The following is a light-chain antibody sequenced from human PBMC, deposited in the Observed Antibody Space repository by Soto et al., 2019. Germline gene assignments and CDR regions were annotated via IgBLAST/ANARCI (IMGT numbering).Light chain of an antibody. V-gene: IGKV4-1*01. J-gene: IGKJ1*01. CDR3: QQYYTSPTWT. CDR1: QNIFYSSNNKNY. Sequence: DILMTQSPDSLAVSLGERATINCKSSQNIFYSSNNKNYLAWYQQKPGQPPKLLIYWASTRESGVPDRFSGSGSGTDFTLTISSLQAEDVAVYYCQQYYTSPTWTFGQGTKVDIK. CDR2: WAS.